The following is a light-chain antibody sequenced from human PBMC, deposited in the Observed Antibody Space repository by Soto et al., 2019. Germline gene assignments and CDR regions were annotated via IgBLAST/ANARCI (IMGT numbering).Light chain of an antibody. Sequence: EIVLTQSPATLSLSPGERATLSCRASQSVSSYLAWYQQKPGQAPRLLIYDASNRATGIPARFSGSGSGTDFTLTISSLEPEDFAVYYGQQRSNWPPVITFGQGTRLEIK. CDR3: QQRSNWPPVIT. CDR1: QSVSSY. J-gene: IGKJ5*01. V-gene: IGKV3-11*01. CDR2: DAS.